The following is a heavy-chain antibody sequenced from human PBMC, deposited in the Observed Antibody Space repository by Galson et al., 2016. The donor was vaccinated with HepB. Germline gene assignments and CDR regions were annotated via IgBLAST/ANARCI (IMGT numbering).Heavy chain of an antibody. V-gene: IGHV3-72*01. CDR2: TRKKTNGYTT. CDR3: GRVDDAASYRIDF. D-gene: IGHD1-26*01. J-gene: IGHJ4*02. Sequence: SLRLSCAASGFTFSDHYMDWVRQAPGKGLEWVGRTRKKTNGYTTEYAASVKGTFTISRDDSKNSLHLQMNSLETEDTAMYFCGRVDDAASYRIDFWGQGTLVTVSS. CDR1: GFTFSDHY.